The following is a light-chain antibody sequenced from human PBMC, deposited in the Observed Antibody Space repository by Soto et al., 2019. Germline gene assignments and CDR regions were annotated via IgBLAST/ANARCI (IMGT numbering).Light chain of an antibody. CDR3: CSYAGAYTHV. CDR1: SSDIGYY. J-gene: IGLJ1*01. V-gene: IGLV2-11*01. CDR2: DVS. Sequence: QSALTQPRSVSGSPGQSVTISCTGTSSDIGYYVSWYQQHPDKAPKLMIYDVSKRPSGVPDRFSGSKSGNTASLTISGLQAEDEADYHCCSYAGAYTHVFGTGTKLTVL.